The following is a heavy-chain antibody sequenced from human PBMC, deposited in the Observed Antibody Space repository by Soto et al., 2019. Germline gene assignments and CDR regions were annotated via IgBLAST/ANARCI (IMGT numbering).Heavy chain of an antibody. V-gene: IGHV4-34*01. Sequence: SETLSLTCAVYGGSFSGYYWSWIRQPPGKGLEWIGEINHSGSTNYNPSLKSRVTISVDTSKNQFSLKLSSVTAADTAVYYCARGTGYCSGGSCYHFYYGMDVWGQGTTVTVSS. D-gene: IGHD2-15*01. CDR3: ARGTGYCSGGSCYHFYYGMDV. CDR2: INHSGST. CDR1: GGSFSGYY. J-gene: IGHJ6*02.